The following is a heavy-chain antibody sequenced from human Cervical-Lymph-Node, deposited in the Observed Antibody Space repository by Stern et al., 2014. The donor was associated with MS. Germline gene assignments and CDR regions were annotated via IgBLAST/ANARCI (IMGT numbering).Heavy chain of an antibody. CDR1: GFSLSTSGLG. J-gene: IGHJ4*02. CDR3: AHRTAGPFDY. Sequence: QVTLKESGPALVKPTQTLTLTCTFSGFSLSTSGLGVGWIRQPPGEALEWLDNMYWDDQKRYSPSLKSRLTITKDTSKNQVVLTLTNVDPVDTATYYCAHRTAGPFDYWGQGTLVTVSS. V-gene: IGHV2-5*02. CDR2: MYWDDQK.